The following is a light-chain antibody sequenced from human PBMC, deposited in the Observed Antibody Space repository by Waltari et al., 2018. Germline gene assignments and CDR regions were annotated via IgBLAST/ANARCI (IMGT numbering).Light chain of an antibody. CDR3: QQYNNWPLF. J-gene: IGKJ3*01. CDR1: QSISSN. V-gene: IGKV3-15*01. CDR2: GAS. Sequence: EIVMTQSPATLSVSPGERATLSCRASQSISSNLAWYQQKPGQPPRLLIYGASTRATGIPARFSGSGSGTEFTLTMSSLQSEDFAVYYCQQYNNWPLFFGPGTKVDIK.